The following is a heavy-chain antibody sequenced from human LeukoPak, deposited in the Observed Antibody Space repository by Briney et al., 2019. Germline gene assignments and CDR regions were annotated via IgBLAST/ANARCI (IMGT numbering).Heavy chain of an antibody. V-gene: IGHV4-30-4*01. D-gene: IGHD3-10*01. Sequence: SQTLSLTCTVSGGSISSGDYYWSWIRQPPGKGLEWIGYIYYSGSTYYNPYLKSRVTISVDTSKNQFSLKLSSVTAADTAVYYCARDYRGFGESWYFDLWGRGTLVTVSS. J-gene: IGHJ2*01. CDR2: IYYSGST. CDR3: ARDYRGFGESWYFDL. CDR1: GGSISSGDYY.